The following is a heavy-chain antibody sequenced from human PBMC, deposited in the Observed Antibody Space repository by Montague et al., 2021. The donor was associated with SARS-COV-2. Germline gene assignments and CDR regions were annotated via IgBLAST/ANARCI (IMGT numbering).Heavy chain of an antibody. J-gene: IGHJ4*02. CDR2: VLYNKGT. CDR1: GVSVTDYY. CDR3: VRHPHYDGLSGPPDF. Sequence: SETLSLTCTVSGVSVTDYYWSWIRQPPGTGLEWVGDVLYNKGTNFNPSLKSRVAISVDTSKIQFSMRLPSVTAADTAFSFCVRHPHYDGLSGPPDFWGQGTLVTVSS. D-gene: IGHD3-3*01. V-gene: IGHV4-59*08.